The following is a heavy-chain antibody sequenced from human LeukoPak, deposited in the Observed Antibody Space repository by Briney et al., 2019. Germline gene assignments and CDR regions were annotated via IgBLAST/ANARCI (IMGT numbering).Heavy chain of an antibody. CDR3: ARGGTPLYYFDY. D-gene: IGHD2-15*01. CDR1: GGSVSSGSYY. J-gene: IGHJ4*02. CDR2: IYYSGSA. V-gene: IGHV4-61*01. Sequence: SETLSLTCTVSGGSVSSGSYYWSWIRQPPGKGLEWIGYIYYSGSANYNPSLKSRVTISVDTSKNQFSLKLSSVTAADTAVYYCARGGTPLYYFDYWGQGTLVTVSS.